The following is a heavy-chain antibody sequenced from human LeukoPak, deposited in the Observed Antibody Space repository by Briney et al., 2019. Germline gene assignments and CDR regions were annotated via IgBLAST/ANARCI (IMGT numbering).Heavy chain of an antibody. CDR3: ANSVYIAVAGY. J-gene: IGHJ4*02. CDR1: GFTFSSYA. CDR2: ISGTSDRT. V-gene: IGHV3-23*01. Sequence: GGSLRLSCAGSGFTFSSYAMSWVRQAPEKGLEWVSVISGTSDRTFYADSVQGRFTISRDNSKSTVYLQMSSLRPEDTAVYYCANSVYIAVAGYWGQGTLVTVSS. D-gene: IGHD6-19*01.